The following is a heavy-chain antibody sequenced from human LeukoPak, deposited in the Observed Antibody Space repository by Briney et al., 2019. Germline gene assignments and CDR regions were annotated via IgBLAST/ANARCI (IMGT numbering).Heavy chain of an antibody. CDR3: AKDGAYDWNDKSDY. J-gene: IGHJ4*02. V-gene: IGHV3-7*01. CDR2: IKRDGKEK. D-gene: IGHD1-20*01. Sequence: GGSLRLSCAASGFTCSSYSMNWVRQAPGKGLEWVANIKRDGKEKHYVDSVKGRFTISRDNARNSLYLQMSSLRAEDTAVYYCAKDGAYDWNDKSDYWGQGTLVTVSS. CDR1: GFTCSSYS.